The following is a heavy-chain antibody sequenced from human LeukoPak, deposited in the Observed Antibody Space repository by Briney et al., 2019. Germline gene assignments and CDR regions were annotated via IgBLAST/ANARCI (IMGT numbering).Heavy chain of an antibody. Sequence: GGSLRLSCAASGFTFSDYYMSWIRQAPGKGLEWVSYISSSSYTNYADSVKGRFTISRDNAKNSLYLQMNSLRAEDTAVYYCTAGYSSGWTYYFDYWGQGTLVTVSS. V-gene: IGHV3-11*06. D-gene: IGHD6-19*01. CDR1: GFTFSDYY. CDR3: TAGYSSGWTYYFDY. CDR2: ISSSSYT. J-gene: IGHJ4*02.